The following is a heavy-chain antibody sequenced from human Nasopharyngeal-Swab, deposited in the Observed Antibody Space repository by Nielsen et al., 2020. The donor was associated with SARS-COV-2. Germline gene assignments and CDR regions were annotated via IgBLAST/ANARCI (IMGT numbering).Heavy chain of an antibody. CDR2: IIPILGIA. CDR1: GGTFSSYA. V-gene: IGHV1-69*04. J-gene: IGHJ4*02. D-gene: IGHD4-23*01. Sequence: SVKGSCKASGGTFSSYAISWVRQAPGQGLEWMGRIIPILGIANYAQKFQGRVTITADKSTSTAYMELSSLRSEDTAVYYCARWGRTDGGNPRYFDYWGQGTLVTVSS. CDR3: ARWGRTDGGNPRYFDY.